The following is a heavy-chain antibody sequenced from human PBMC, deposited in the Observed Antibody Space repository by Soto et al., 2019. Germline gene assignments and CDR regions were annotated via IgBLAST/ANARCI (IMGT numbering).Heavy chain of an antibody. J-gene: IGHJ4*02. CDR2: ISSSSSDI. CDR1: GFTFKNYN. V-gene: IGHV3-21*01. D-gene: IGHD2-8*01. CDR3: ARDNGRGSSTSYYFDY. Sequence: EVQLVESGGGLVKPGGSLRLSCAASGFTFKNYNMNWVRQAPGKGLEWVSFISSSSSDIYYADSVKGRFTISIDNAKNSLYLQMNSLRAEDTAIYYCARDNGRGSSTSYYFDYWGQGTLVTVSS.